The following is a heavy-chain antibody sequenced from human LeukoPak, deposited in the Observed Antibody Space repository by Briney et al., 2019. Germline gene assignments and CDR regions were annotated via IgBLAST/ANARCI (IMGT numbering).Heavy chain of an antibody. D-gene: IGHD3-10*01. V-gene: IGHV4-34*01. Sequence: SETLSLTCAVYGGSFSGYYWGWIRQPPGKGLEWIGSIYYSGSTYYNPSLKSRVTISVDTSKNQFSLKLSSVTAADTAVYYCARALLWFGEFPFLSYFDYWGQGTLVTVSS. CDR1: GGSFSGYY. CDR2: IYYSGST. CDR3: ARALLWFGEFPFLSYFDY. J-gene: IGHJ4*02.